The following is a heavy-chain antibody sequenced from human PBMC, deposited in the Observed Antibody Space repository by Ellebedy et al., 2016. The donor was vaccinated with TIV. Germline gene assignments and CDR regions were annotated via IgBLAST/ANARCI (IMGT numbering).Heavy chain of an antibody. CDR1: KFTVSYNY. D-gene: IGHD3-10*02. CDR3: ARASFYDVDLSGWYFDL. CDR2: IYPDDST. Sequence: GGSLRLSCAASKFTVSYNYMNWVRQAPGKGPEWVSGIYPDDSTDYADSVKGRFTISRDNSKNTLYLQMNSLRTEDTAVYYCARASFYDVDLSGWYFDLWGRGTLITVSS. V-gene: IGHV3-66*01. J-gene: IGHJ2*01.